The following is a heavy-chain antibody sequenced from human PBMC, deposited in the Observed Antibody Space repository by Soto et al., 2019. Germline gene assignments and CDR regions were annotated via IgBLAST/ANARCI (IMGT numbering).Heavy chain of an antibody. J-gene: IGHJ6*02. Sequence: QVQLVQSGAEVKKPGSSVKVSCKASGGTFSSYTISWVRQAPGQGLEWMGRIIPILGIANYVQKFQGRVTITAAKSTSTAYLELNSLSAEDTAVYYCARDRRSHSDYYYYAMDVWGQGTTFTVSS. CDR1: GGTFSSYT. V-gene: IGHV1-69*08. D-gene: IGHD4-4*01. CDR2: IIPILGIA. CDR3: ARDRRSHSDYYYYAMDV.